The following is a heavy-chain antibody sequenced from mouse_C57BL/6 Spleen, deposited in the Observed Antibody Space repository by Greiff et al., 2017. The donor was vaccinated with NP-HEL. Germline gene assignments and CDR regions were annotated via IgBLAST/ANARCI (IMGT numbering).Heavy chain of an antibody. V-gene: IGHV1-72*01. Sequence: QVQLQQPGAELVKPGASVKLSCKASGYTFTSYWMHWVKQRPGRGLEWIGRIGPNSGGTKYNEKFKSKATLTVDKPASTVYMQLSSLTSEDSAVYYYSRVVTPIGYYAMDYWGQGTSVTVSS. CDR1: GYTFTSYW. CDR2: IGPNSGGT. J-gene: IGHJ4*01. D-gene: IGHD2-5*01. CDR3: SRVVTPIGYYAMDY.